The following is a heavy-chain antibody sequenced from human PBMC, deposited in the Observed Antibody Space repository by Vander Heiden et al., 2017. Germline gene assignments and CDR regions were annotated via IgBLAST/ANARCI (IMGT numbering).Heavy chain of an antibody. J-gene: IGHJ6*02. Sequence: QVQLVQSGAEVKKPGASVKVSCKASGYTFTSYAMHWVRQAPGQRLEWMGWINAGNGNTKYSQKFQGRVTITRDTSASTAYMELSSLRSEDTAVYYCARRHCSGGSCYRGVYGMDVWGQGTTVTVSS. V-gene: IGHV1-3*01. CDR2: INAGNGNT. D-gene: IGHD2-15*01. CDR1: GYTFTSYA. CDR3: ARRHCSGGSCYRGVYGMDV.